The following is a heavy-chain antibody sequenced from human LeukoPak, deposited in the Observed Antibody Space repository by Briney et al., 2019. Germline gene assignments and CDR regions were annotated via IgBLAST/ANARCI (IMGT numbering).Heavy chain of an antibody. V-gene: IGHV3-48*01. CDR1: GFTFTNYA. D-gene: IGHD3-10*01. CDR2: ISGSDSKT. Sequence: GGSLRVSCAASGFTFTNYAMTWVRQAPGKGLEWVSSISGSDSKTYYADSVKGRFTISRDNAKNSLYLQMNSLRAEDTAVYYCAREQYISGKSLDYWGQGKLVTVSS. CDR3: AREQYISGKSLDY. J-gene: IGHJ4*01.